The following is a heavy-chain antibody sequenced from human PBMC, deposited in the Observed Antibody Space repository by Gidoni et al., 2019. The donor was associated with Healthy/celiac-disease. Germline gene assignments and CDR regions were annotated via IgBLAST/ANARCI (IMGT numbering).Heavy chain of an antibody. V-gene: IGHV4-59*01. D-gene: IGHD6-19*01. J-gene: IGHJ4*02. CDR1: GGSISSYY. CDR2: IYYSGST. CDR3: AAGSGWSHY. Sequence: QVQLQESGPGLVKPSETLSLTCPVSGGSISSYYWSWIRQPPGKGLEWIGYIYYSGSTNYNPSLKSRVTISVDTSENQFSLKLSSVTAADTAVYYCAAGSGWSHYWGQGTLVTVSS.